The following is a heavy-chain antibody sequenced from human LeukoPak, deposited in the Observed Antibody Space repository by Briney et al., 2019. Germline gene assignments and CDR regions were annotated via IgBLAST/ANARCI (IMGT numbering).Heavy chain of an antibody. J-gene: IGHJ4*02. CDR2: ISYDGGDK. D-gene: IGHD1-26*01. V-gene: IGHV3-30*03. Sequence: PGGSLRRSCAASGFTFSSYGMHWVRQAPGKGLEWVAVISYDGGDKYYADSVKGRFTVSRSNSRNTLFLQMNSLRAEDTAVYYCASGTYLYYFDYWGQGTLVTVSS. CDR1: GFTFSSYG. CDR3: ASGTYLYYFDY.